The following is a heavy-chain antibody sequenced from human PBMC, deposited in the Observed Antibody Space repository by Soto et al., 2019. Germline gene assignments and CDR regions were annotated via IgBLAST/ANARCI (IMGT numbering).Heavy chain of an antibody. CDR1: GYTFTSYA. D-gene: IGHD6-19*01. J-gene: IGHJ4*02. CDR2: INAGNGNT. CDR3: ARDWLGSSGSDY. V-gene: IGHV1-3*01. Sequence: XSVKVSFKASGYTFTSYAMHWVRQAPGQRLEWMGWINAGNGNTKYSQKFQGRVTITRDTSASTAYMELSSLRSEDTAVYYCARDWLGSSGSDYWGQGTLVTVSS.